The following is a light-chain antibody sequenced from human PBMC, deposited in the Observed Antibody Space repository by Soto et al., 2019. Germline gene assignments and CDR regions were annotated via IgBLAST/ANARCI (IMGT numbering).Light chain of an antibody. CDR2: AAS. CDR3: QQSYSTPIT. V-gene: IGKV1-39*01. CDR1: QSISFY. J-gene: IGKJ5*01. Sequence: DVQMTHYPSTLSASVGDRVTITCRASQSISFYLNWYQQKPGNAPKVLIYAASNLQTGVPSRFSGSGSGTDFTLTINSLQPEDFATYSCQQSYSTPITFGQGTRLEI.